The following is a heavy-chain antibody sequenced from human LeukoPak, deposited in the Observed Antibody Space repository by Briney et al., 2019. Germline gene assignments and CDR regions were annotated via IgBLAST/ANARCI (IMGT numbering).Heavy chain of an antibody. CDR3: ARVIGDGPNHYYFDD. Sequence: GGSLRLSCAGSGFPFSRNAMNWVRQAPGKGLEWVACISPGSGSTYYAESVQGRFTISRDIAKNSLYLQMNSLRAEDTAVYYCARVIGDGPNHYYFDDWGQGTLVTVSS. J-gene: IGHJ4*02. D-gene: IGHD1-14*01. CDR1: GFPFSRNA. V-gene: IGHV3-48*04. CDR2: ISPGSGST.